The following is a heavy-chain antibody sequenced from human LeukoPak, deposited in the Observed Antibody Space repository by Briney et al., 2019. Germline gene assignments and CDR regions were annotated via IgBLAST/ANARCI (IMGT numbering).Heavy chain of an antibody. J-gene: IGHJ4*02. CDR1: GGSFSGYY. CDR2: INHSGST. Sequence: KPSETLSLTCAVYGGSFSGYYWSWIRQPPGKGLEWIGEINHSGSTNYNPSLKSRVTISVDTSKNQFSLKLSSVTAADTAVYYCARDRTVNDYWSQGTLVTVSS. D-gene: IGHD1-14*01. CDR3: ARDRTVNDY. V-gene: IGHV4-34*01.